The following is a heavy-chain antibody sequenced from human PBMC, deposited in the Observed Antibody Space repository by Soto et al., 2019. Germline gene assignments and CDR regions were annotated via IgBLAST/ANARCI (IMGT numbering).Heavy chain of an antibody. CDR2: ISYDGSNK. CDR1: GFTFSSYG. CDR3: AKEEGGARGRTRNWFDP. J-gene: IGHJ5*02. V-gene: IGHV3-30*18. Sequence: GGSLRLCCAASGFTFSSYGMHWVRQAPGKGLEWVAVISYDGSNKYYADSVKGRFTISRDNSKNTLYLQMNSLRAEDTAVYYCAKEEGGARGRTRNWFDPWGQGTLVTV. D-gene: IGHD3-16*01.